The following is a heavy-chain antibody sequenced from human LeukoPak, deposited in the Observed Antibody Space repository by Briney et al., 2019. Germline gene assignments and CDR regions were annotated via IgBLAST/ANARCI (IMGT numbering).Heavy chain of an antibody. D-gene: IGHD3-10*01. CDR1: GFTFSSYS. J-gene: IGHJ3*02. V-gene: IGHV3-48*02. CDR3: ARDLSGRYAFDI. Sequence: PGGSLRLSCAASGFTFSSYSMIWVCQAPGKGLEWVSYISSSSSTIYYADSVKGRFTIPRDNAKNSLYLQMNSLRDEDTAVYYCARDLSGRYAFDIWGQGTMVTVSS. CDR2: ISSSSSTI.